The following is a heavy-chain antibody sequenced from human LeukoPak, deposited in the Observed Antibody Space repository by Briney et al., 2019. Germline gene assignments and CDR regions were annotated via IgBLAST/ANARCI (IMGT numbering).Heavy chain of an antibody. Sequence: GGSLRLSCAASGFTFSSYGMHWVRQAPGKGLEWVAVIWYLGGGKYYADFVKGRFTISRDTSKNTLYLQMNSLRAEDTAVYYCAKDAETVTTWGEYFDYWGQGTLVTVSS. CDR2: IWYLGGGK. CDR1: GFTFSSYG. D-gene: IGHD4-17*01. V-gene: IGHV3-30*02. CDR3: AKDAETVTTWGEYFDY. J-gene: IGHJ4*02.